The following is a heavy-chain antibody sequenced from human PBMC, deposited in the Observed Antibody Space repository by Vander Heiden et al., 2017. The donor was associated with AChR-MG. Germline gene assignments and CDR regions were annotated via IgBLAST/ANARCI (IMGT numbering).Heavy chain of an antibody. CDR3: ARGIAGGFDY. CDR1: GYTFTDYH. V-gene: IGHV1-2*06. CDR2: IIPSNGDT. Sequence: QVQLEQSGAEVKKPGASVKVSCKTSGYTFTDYHMHWVRQAPGQGLEWMGRIIPSNGDTVDAQNFQGRVTVTRDTSLSTVYMELSSLRSDDTAVFYCARGIAGGFDYWGQGTQVTVSP. J-gene: IGHJ4*02. D-gene: IGHD3-16*01.